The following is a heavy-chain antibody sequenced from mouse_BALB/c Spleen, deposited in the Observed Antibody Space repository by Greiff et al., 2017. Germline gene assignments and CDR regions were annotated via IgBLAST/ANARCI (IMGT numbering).Heavy chain of an antibody. Sequence: VQLQQSGAELVKPGASVKLSCKASGYTFTEYTIHWVKQRSGQGLEWIGWFYPGSGSIKYNEKFKDKATLTADKSSSTVYMELSRLTSEDSAVYVCARQQEGAIYYGNYAFDYWGQGTTLTVSS. CDR1: GYTFTEYT. J-gene: IGHJ2*01. D-gene: IGHD2-1*01. CDR3: ARQQEGAIYYGNYAFDY. V-gene: IGHV1-62-2*01. CDR2: FYPGSGSI.